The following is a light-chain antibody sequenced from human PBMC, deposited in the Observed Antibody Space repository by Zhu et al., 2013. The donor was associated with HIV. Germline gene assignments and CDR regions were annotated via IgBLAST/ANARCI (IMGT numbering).Light chain of an antibody. V-gene: IGLV1-40*01. J-gene: IGLJ2*01. CDR3: QSYDTSLGGSI. CDR2: DNT. CDR1: SSNVGAGFG. Sequence: QSVLTQPPSVSGAPGQRVTISCTGTSSNVGAGFGVHWYQQIPGLAPKLLIWDNTKRPSGVPDRFSGSKSGTSLSLAITGLQAEDEADYYCQSYDTSLGGSIFGGGTKLTVL.